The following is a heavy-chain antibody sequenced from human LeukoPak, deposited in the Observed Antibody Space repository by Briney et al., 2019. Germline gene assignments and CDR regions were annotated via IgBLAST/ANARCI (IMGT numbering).Heavy chain of an antibody. Sequence: VASVKVSCKASGYTFTGYYMHWERQAPGQGLEWMGWINPTGGSTHYAQKFQGRVTMTRDTSTSTVYMELSSLRSEDTAVYYCTRAEEGSSDTWWSYSWFDPWGQGTLVTVSS. CDR1: GYTFTGYY. CDR3: TRAEEGSSDTWWSYSWFDP. D-gene: IGHD2-8*02. CDR2: INPTGGST. J-gene: IGHJ5*02. V-gene: IGHV1-46*01.